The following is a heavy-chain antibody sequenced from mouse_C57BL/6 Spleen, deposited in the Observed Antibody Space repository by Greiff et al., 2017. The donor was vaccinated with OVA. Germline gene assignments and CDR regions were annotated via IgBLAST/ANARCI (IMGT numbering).Heavy chain of an antibody. CDR2: ISDGGSYT. Sequence: EVQGVESGGGLVKPGGSLKLSCAASGFTFSSYAMSWVRQTPEKRLEWVATISDGGSYTYYPDNVKGRFTISRDNAKNNLYLQLSHLTSEDSSMYFCARAGQLRLLFAYWGQGTLVTVSA. V-gene: IGHV5-4*01. D-gene: IGHD3-2*02. J-gene: IGHJ3*01. CDR1: GFTFSSYA. CDR3: ARAGQLRLLFAY.